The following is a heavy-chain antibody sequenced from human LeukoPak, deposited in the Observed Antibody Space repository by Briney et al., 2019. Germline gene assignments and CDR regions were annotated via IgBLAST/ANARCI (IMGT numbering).Heavy chain of an antibody. V-gene: IGHV4-39*07. D-gene: IGHD3-22*01. J-gene: IGHJ4*02. Sequence: PSETLSLTCTVSGGSISSSSYYWGWIRQPPGKGLEWIGSIYYSGSTYYNPSLKSRVTISVDTSKNQFSLKLSSVTAADTAVYYCARDNYDPGLDYWGQGTLVTVSS. CDR2: IYYSGST. CDR1: GGSISSSSYY. CDR3: ARDNYDPGLDY.